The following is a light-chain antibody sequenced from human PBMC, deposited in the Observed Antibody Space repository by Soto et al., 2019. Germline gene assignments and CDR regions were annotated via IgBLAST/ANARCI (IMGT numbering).Light chain of an antibody. CDR1: SSNIGAGYD. CDR2: GNT. Sequence: QLVLTQSPSVSGAPGQRVTISCTGSSSNIGAGYDVHWYLQLPGTAPKLLIYGNTNRPSGVPDRFSGSKSGSSASLAITGLQAADEADYYCQSHDSSLHASVFGTGTKLTVL. CDR3: QSHDSSLHASV. V-gene: IGLV1-40*01. J-gene: IGLJ1*01.